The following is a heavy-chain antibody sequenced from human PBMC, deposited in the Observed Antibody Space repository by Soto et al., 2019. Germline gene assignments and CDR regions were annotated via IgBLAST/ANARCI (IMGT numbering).Heavy chain of an antibody. D-gene: IGHD3-3*01. V-gene: IGHV1-69*13. CDR3: AISSYDFWSGYYSLDSWFDP. Sequence: SVKVSCKASGGTFSSYAISWVRRAPGQGLEWMGGIIPIFGTANYAQKFQGRVTITADESTSTAYMELSSLRSEDTAVYYCAISSYDFWSGYYSLDSWFDPWGQGTLVTVSS. CDR1: GGTFSSYA. CDR2: IIPIFGTA. J-gene: IGHJ5*02.